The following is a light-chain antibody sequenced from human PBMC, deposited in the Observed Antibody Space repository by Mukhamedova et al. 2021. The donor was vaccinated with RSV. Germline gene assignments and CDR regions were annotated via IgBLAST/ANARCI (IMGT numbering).Light chain of an antibody. CDR3: SSYTSSSTRV. CDR1: SSDVGGYNY. CDR2: DVS. V-gene: IGLV2-14*04. J-gene: IGLJ1*01. Sequence: ITISCTGTSSDVGGYNYVSWYQQHPGKAPKLMIYDVSNRPSGVSNRFSGSKSGNTASLTISGLQAEDEADYYCSSYTSSSTRVFG.